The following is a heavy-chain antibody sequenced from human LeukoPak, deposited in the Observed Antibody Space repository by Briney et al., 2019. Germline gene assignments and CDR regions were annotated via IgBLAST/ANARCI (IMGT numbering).Heavy chain of an antibody. Sequence: GGSLRLSCAASGFTFSSYGMHWVRQAPGKGLEWVAFIRYDGSNKYYADSVKGRFTISRDNSKNTLYLQRNSLRAEDTAVYHCAKGGDYYGSGSPPDYWGQGTLVTVSS. CDR1: GFTFSSYG. J-gene: IGHJ4*02. CDR2: IRYDGSNK. V-gene: IGHV3-30*02. D-gene: IGHD3-10*01. CDR3: AKGGDYYGSGSPPDY.